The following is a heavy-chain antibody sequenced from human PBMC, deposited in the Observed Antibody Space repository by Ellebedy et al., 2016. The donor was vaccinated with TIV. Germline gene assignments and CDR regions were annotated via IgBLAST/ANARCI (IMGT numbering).Heavy chain of an antibody. CDR1: GFTFSSYA. J-gene: IGHJ4*02. Sequence: GESLKISXAASGFTFSSYAMHWVRQAPGKGLEWVANIKQDGSEKYFVDSVKGRFTISRDNAKNSLCLQMNSLRAEDTAVYYCARVRATGDTSAYRPFDYWGQGTLVTVSS. CDR3: ARVRATGDTSAYRPFDY. V-gene: IGHV3-7*04. D-gene: IGHD3-22*01. CDR2: IKQDGSEK.